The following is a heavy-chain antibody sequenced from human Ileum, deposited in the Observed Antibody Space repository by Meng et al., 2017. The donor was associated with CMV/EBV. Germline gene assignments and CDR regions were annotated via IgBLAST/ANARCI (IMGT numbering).Heavy chain of an antibody. CDR1: GGSTSGSF. D-gene: IGHD2-21*01. J-gene: IGHJ5*02. V-gene: IGHV4-4*07. CDR2: IDPSGSA. Sequence: VPMAVAGQSLVTLLETLSVSCLVTGGSTSGSFFWSWVRQSAGKRLEWIGRIDPSGSANYNPSLQGRITVSIDTSNNQFSLTLTSVTAADTAVYYCARECVGEGDWCHWDYWFDPWGQGTLVTVSS. CDR3: ARECVGEGDWCHWDYWFDP.